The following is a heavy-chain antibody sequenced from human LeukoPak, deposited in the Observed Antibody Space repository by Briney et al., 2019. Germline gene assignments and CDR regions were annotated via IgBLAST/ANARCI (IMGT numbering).Heavy chain of an antibody. D-gene: IGHD3-22*01. CDR1: GYTFTSYE. CDR3: ARGLGTYDSSELTWPMISF. J-gene: IGHJ4*02. V-gene: IGHV1-8*01. CDR2: MNPNSGDT. Sequence: ASVKVSCKASGYTFTSYEINWVRRATGQGLEWMGWMNPNSGDTAYAQKFQGRITMTRSTSISTAYMELSSLRSEDTAVYYCARGLGTYDSSELTWPMISFWGQGTLVTVSS.